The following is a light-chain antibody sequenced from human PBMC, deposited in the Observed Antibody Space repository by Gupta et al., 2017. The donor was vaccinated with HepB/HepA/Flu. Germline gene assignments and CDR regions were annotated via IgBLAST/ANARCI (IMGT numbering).Light chain of an antibody. Sequence: DILMTQSPSSLSASVGDRVTITCRASQNIGTWLAWYQQKPGKAPKLLIYEASSSQSGVPSSFSGSGSGTEFTLTIDSLQPDDFATYYCQQYNDYWRLTFGGGTKVDIK. V-gene: IGKV1-5*03. CDR2: EAS. J-gene: IGKJ4*01. CDR3: QQYNDYWRLT. CDR1: QNIGTW.